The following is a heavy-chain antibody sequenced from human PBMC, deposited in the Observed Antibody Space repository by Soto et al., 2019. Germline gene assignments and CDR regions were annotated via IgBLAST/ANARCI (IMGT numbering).Heavy chain of an antibody. CDR1: GYTFTSYG. J-gene: IGHJ6*02. CDR3: ARSPLTFLEWSTPYYYYYGMDV. D-gene: IGHD3-3*02. CDR2: ISAYNGNT. V-gene: IGHV1-18*04. Sequence: ASVKVSCKASGYTFTSYGISWVRQAPGQGLEWMGWISAYNGNTNYAQKLQGRVTMTTDTSTSTAYMELRSLRSDDTAMYYCARSPLTFLEWSTPYYYYYGMDVWGQGTTVTVSS.